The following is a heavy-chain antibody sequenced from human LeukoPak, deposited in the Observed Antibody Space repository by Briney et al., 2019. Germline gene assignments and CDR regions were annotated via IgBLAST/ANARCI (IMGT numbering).Heavy chain of an antibody. V-gene: IGHV3-21*01. D-gene: IGHD5-24*01. CDR2: ISSSSSYI. CDR3: ARSVSAGDGYNWGFDY. J-gene: IGHJ4*02. CDR1: GFTFSSYS. Sequence: PGGSLRLSCAASGFTFSSYSMNWVRQAPGKGLEWVSSISSSSSYIYYADSVKGRFTISRDNAKNSLYLQMNSLRAEDTAVYYCARSVSAGDGYNWGFDYWGQGTLVTVSS.